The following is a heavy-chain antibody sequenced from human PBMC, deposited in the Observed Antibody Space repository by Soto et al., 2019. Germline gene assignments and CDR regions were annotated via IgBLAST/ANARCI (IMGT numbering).Heavy chain of an antibody. CDR2: IIPIFGTA. J-gene: IGHJ6*02. V-gene: IGHV1-69*01. CDR1: GGALGSSA. Sequence: GGALGSSARRWVHQDTGQGLEWMGGIIPIFGTANYAQKFKGRVPITADESTSTAYMELSSLRCEDTAVYYCARVYRRAHQYYYYCYVIDFLVHRTTVTV. D-gene: IGHD3-16*02. CDR3: ARVYRRAHQYYYYCYVIDF.